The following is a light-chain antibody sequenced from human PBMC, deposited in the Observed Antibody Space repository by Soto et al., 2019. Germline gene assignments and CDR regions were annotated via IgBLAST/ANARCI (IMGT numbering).Light chain of an antibody. V-gene: IGKV3-20*01. CDR3: HQYGHSPRT. CDR2: GAS. J-gene: IGKJ1*01. CDR1: QSGTSNF. Sequence: EMVLTQSPDTLSLSLGERVTLSCRASQSGTSNFLAWHQQKPGQPPRLVIYGASSRATGIPDRFSASGSGTDFTLTISRLEPEDFAVYYCHQYGHSPRTFGQGTRVEIK.